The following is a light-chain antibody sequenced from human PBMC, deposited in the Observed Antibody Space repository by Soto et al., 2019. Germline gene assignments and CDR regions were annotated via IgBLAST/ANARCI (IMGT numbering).Light chain of an antibody. CDR2: DAS. CDR1: QAISSA. V-gene: IGKV1-13*02. J-gene: IGKJ4*01. CDR3: QQANSFPLT. Sequence: ANQLTQSPSSLSASVGDRVTITCRASQAISSALAWYQQKPGKPPKLLIYDASTLQSGVPSRFSGSGSGTDFTLTISSLQPEDFATYYCQQANSFPLTFGGGTKVDIK.